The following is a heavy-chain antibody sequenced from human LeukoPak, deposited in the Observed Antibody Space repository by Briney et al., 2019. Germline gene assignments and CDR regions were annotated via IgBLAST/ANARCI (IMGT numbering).Heavy chain of an antibody. CDR2: INPKSGGT. D-gene: IGHD4-23*01. CDR1: GYTFTDFY. J-gene: IGHJ3*01. V-gene: IGHV1-2*02. CDR3: AREAGDNSYDV. Sequence: ASVKVSCKASGYTFTDFYMHLLRQAPGQGLEWMGWINPKSGGTRYAQRFQGRVTMTRDTSISTSYMEVSRLIYDDTAVYYCAREAGDNSYDVWGQATMVTVSS.